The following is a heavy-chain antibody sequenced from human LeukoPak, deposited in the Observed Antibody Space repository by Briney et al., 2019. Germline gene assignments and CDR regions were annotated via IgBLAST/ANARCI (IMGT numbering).Heavy chain of an antibody. CDR2: ISSSSSYI. Sequence: GGSLRLSCAASEFTFSSYTVNWVRQAPGKGLEWVSSISSSSSYIYYADSVKGRFTISRDNAKNSLYLQMNSLRAEDTAVYYCARDSGSSSGPFDYWGQGTLVTVSS. D-gene: IGHD6-13*01. CDR1: EFTFSSYT. J-gene: IGHJ4*02. V-gene: IGHV3-21*01. CDR3: ARDSGSSSGPFDY.